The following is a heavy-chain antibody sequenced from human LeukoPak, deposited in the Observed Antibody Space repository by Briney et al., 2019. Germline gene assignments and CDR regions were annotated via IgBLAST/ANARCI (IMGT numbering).Heavy chain of an antibody. J-gene: IGHJ4*02. CDR3: AKDPYGDYLEYYLDY. D-gene: IGHD4-17*01. CDR2: ISYDGSNK. V-gene: IGHV3-30*18. Sequence: PGGSLRLSCAASGFTFSSSGMHWVRQAPGKGLEWVAVISYDGSNKYYADSVKGRFTISRDNSKNTLYLQINSLRAEDTAVYYCAKDPYGDYLEYYLDYWGQGTLVTVSS. CDR1: GFTFSSSG.